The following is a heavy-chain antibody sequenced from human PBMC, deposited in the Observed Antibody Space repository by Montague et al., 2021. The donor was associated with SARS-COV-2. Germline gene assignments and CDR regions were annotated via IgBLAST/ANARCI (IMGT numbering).Heavy chain of an antibody. J-gene: IGHJ4*02. CDR3: AGDVGKGFSGYEYEGGFDY. D-gene: IGHD5-12*01. CDR1: GGSISSSNYY. CDR2: IYFGGGT. V-gene: IGHV4-39*07. Sequence: SETLSLTCTVSGGSISSSNYYWGWIRQPPGKGLEWIGSIYFGGGTYYNPSLKSRVTISVDTSKNQFSLKLTSVTAADTAVYCCAGDVGKGFSGYEYEGGFDYWGQGTLGSGSS.